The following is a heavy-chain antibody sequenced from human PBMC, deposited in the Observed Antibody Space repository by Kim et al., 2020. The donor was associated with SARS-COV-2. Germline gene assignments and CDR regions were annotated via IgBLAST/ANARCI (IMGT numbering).Heavy chain of an antibody. CDR1: GGSFSGYY. Sequence: SETLSLTCAVYGGSFSGYYWSWIRQPPGKGLEWIGEINHSGSTNYNPSLKSRVTISVDTSKNQFSLKLSSVTAADTAVYYCARARYFDWLLYGEIDYWGQGTLVTVSS. D-gene: IGHD3-9*01. J-gene: IGHJ4*02. CDR3: ARARYFDWLLYGEIDY. CDR2: INHSGST. V-gene: IGHV4-34*01.